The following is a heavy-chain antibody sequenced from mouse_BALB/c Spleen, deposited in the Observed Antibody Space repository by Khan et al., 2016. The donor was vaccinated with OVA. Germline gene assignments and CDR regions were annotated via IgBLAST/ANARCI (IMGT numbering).Heavy chain of an antibody. CDR2: IWGGGGT. V-gene: IGHV2-6-4*01. Sequence: QVQLKESGPGLVAPSQSLSITCTVSGFSLSRYNIHWVRQPPGKGLEWLGMIWGGGGTDYNSTLKSRLSISKANSKSQVFLKMNSLQTDDSAMYYCARAYYRSDGYYAMDYWGQGTSVTVSS. CDR3: ARAYYRSDGYYAMDY. CDR1: GFSLSRYN. J-gene: IGHJ4*01. D-gene: IGHD2-14*01.